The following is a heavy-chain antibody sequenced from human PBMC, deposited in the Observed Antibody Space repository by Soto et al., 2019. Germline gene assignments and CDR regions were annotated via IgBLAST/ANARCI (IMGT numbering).Heavy chain of an antibody. CDR1: GFTFSRYG. J-gene: IGHJ2*01. CDR2: ISYDGSNK. CDR3: AKDSGTYWYFDL. V-gene: IGHV3-30*18. Sequence: QVQLVESGGGVVQPGRSLRLSCAASGFTFSRYGIHWVRQAPGKGLEWVAVISYDGSNKFYADSVKGRFTISRDNSKNTLYLQMNSLRAEDTAVYYCAKDSGTYWYFDLWGRGTLVTVSS. D-gene: IGHD3-10*01.